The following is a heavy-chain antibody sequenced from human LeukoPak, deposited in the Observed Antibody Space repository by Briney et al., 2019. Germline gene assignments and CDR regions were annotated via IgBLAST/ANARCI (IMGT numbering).Heavy chain of an antibody. CDR3: ARHVRAPGWVDP. CDR2: ISNSGST. V-gene: IGHV4-59*08. J-gene: IGHJ5*01. Sequence: SETLSLTCTVSGGSISSYYWTWIRLPPGKGLQWIGYISNSGSTNYNPSLKSRVTISVDTSKNQFSLKLSSVTAADTAVYYCARHVRAPGWVDPWGQGTLVTVSS. CDR1: GGSISSYY.